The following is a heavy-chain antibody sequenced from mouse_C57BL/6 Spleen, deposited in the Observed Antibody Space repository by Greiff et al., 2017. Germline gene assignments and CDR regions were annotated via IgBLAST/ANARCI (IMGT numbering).Heavy chain of an antibody. Sequence: VKLQQSGAELVRPGASVTLSCKASGYTFTDYEMHWVKQTPVHGLEWIGAIDPETGGTAYNQKFKGKAILTADKSSSTAYMELRSLTSEDSAVYYCTRYYSNYENFDYWGQGTTLTVSS. CDR1: GYTFTDYE. V-gene: IGHV1-15*01. D-gene: IGHD2-5*01. CDR2: IDPETGGT. CDR3: TRYYSNYENFDY. J-gene: IGHJ2*01.